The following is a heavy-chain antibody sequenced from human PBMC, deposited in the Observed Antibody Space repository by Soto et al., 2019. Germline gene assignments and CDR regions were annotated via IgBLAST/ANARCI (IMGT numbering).Heavy chain of an antibody. V-gene: IGHV2-5*02. Sequence: QITLEESGPTLVKPTQTLTLTCNFAGFSLYTSGVGVGWIRQPPGKALECLGIIYLDDDRRYSPSLESRLTPPKDTSRNLVVLTMTNMGPLDTDTYYCAHWDSSNGLDVWGPGTTVTVS. CDR2: IYLDDDR. CDR1: GFSLYTSGVG. CDR3: AHWDSSNGLDV. J-gene: IGHJ6*02. D-gene: IGHD4-4*01.